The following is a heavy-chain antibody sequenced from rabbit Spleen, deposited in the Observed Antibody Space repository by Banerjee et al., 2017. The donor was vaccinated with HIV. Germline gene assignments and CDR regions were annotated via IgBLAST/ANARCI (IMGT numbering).Heavy chain of an antibody. D-gene: IGHD7-1*01. CDR2: IAGSSSGFT. V-gene: IGHV1S45*01. J-gene: IGHJ6*01. CDR1: GFDFSRYYM. Sequence: QEQLEESGGGLVTPGGTLTLSCKASGFDFSRYYMNWVRQAPGKGLEWISCIAGSSSGFTYSATWAKGRFTISKTSSTTVTLQMTSLTVADTATYFCARDTGTSFSSYGMDLWGPGTLVTVS. CDR3: ARDTGTSFSSYGMDL.